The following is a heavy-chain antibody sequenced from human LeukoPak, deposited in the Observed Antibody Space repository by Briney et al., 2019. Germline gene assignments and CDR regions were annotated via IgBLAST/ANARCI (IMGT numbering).Heavy chain of an antibody. CDR2: INPSGGST. V-gene: IGHV1-46*01. Sequence: ASVKVSCKASGYTFTSYYMHWVRQAPGQGLEWMGIINPSGGSTSYAQKFQGRVTITADESTSTAYMELSSLRSEDTAVYYCARDLSSGSYYEDYYYYMDVWGKGTTVTVSS. J-gene: IGHJ6*03. D-gene: IGHD1-26*01. CDR1: GYTFTSYY. CDR3: ARDLSSGSYYEDYYYYMDV.